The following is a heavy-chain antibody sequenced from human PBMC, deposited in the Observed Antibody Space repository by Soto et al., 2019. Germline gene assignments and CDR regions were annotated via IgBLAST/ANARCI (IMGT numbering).Heavy chain of an antibody. CDR3: VRSRQIESGNDYGLDV. Sequence: QVQLQESGSGLVKPSQSLSLTCTVSGVSLNTADTWWSWIRQSPGKGLEFIGYYHSGGSTYYDASFRSRVIISSDTSNSQFSLKLSSVTVAATAVDFCVRSRQIESGNDYGLDVWGQGTTVTVSS. V-gene: IGHV4-30-4*01. CDR1: GVSLNTADTW. CDR2: YHSGGST. J-gene: IGHJ6*02. D-gene: IGHD2-15*01.